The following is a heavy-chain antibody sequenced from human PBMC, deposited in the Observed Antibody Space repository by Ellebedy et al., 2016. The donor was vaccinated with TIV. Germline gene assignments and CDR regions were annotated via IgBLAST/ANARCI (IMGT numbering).Heavy chain of an antibody. V-gene: IGHV3-66*01. CDR2: IDRSGST. J-gene: IGHJ6*02. Sequence: GGSLRLSCAASGFTFDDYAMHWVRQAPGKGLEWVSLIDRSGSTFYADAVKGRFTISRDNSKNTVFLQMNRLRAEDTAVYYCARDGGTYYDFWSGLVPPYYYGMDVWGQGTTVTVSS. CDR1: GFTFDDYA. CDR3: ARDGGTYYDFWSGLVPPYYYGMDV. D-gene: IGHD3-3*01.